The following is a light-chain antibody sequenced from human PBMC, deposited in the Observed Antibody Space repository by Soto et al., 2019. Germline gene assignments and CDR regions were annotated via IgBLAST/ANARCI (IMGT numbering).Light chain of an antibody. CDR2: DAS. Sequence: EIVLTQSPATLSLSPGERATLSCMASQSVSSYLAWYQQKPGQAPRLLIYDASNRATGISARFSGSGSGTDFNLTVSSLEPADFAVYFCQQRSNWPLTFGGGTKVEIK. J-gene: IGKJ4*01. CDR3: QQRSNWPLT. CDR1: QSVSSY. V-gene: IGKV3-11*01.